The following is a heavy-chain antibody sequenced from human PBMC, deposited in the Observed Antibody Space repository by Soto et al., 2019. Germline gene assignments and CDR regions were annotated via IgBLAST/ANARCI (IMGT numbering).Heavy chain of an antibody. J-gene: IGHJ4*02. Sequence: PSETLSLTCTVSGGSISSGGYYWSWIRQHPGKGLEWIGYIYYSGSTYYNPSLKSRVTISVDTSKNQFSLKLSSVTAADTAVYYCARVSTAPDTHFDYWGKGTLVTVSS. CDR2: IYYSGST. CDR3: ARVSTAPDTHFDY. CDR1: GGSISSGGYY. V-gene: IGHV4-31*03. D-gene: IGHD2-21*02.